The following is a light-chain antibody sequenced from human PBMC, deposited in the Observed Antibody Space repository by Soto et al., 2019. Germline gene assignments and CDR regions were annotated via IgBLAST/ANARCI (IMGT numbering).Light chain of an antibody. V-gene: IGKV1-39*01. CDR3: QHYDNSPWT. J-gene: IGKJ1*01. CDR2: AAS. Sequence: DIQMTQSPSSLSASVGDEVTITCRASQTIMTYLNWYQLKPGKPPRLLIYAASSLQSGVPSRFSGSGSGTDFTLTISSLQPDDFATYYCQHYDNSPWTFGQGTKVEIK. CDR1: QTIMTY.